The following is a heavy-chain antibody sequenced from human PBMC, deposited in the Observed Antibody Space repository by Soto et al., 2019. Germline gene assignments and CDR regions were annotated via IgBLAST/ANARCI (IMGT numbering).Heavy chain of an antibody. D-gene: IGHD3-22*01. V-gene: IGHV1-18*01. Sequence: QVQLVQSGAEVKKPGASVKVSCKASGYTFTSYGISWVRQAPGQGLEWMGWISAYNGNTNYAQKLQGRVTMTTDTSTSTGYMEMRSLKSDDTAVYYCAGGNTQMNYYDSSTQDAVDIWGQGTMVTVSS. CDR1: GYTFTSYG. J-gene: IGHJ3*02. CDR3: AGGNTQMNYYDSSTQDAVDI. CDR2: ISAYNGNT.